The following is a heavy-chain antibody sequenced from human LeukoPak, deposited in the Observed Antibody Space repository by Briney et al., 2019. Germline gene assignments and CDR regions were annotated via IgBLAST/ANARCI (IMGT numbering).Heavy chain of an antibody. V-gene: IGHV1-18*04. CDR1: GYTFMNYG. D-gene: IGHD3-22*01. J-gene: IGHJ4*02. Sequence: AASVKVSCKASGYTFMNYGISWVRQAPGQGLEWMGWINTYKGNINYIQKLQGRVTMTADTSTSTAYMELRSLISDDTAVYYCARGAYYDNTGNDYWGQGTLVTVSS. CDR3: ARGAYYDNTGNDY. CDR2: INTYKGNI.